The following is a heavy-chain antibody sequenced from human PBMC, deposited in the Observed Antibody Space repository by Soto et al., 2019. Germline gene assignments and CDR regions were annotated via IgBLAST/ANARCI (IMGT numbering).Heavy chain of an antibody. D-gene: IGHD1-26*01. V-gene: IGHV1-69-2*01. CDR3: AAVRGSLGSLSFDY. J-gene: IGHJ4*01. CDR1: GITFSDLH. Sequence: EVLLQQSGAEAREPGGVVKMSCAVSGITFSDLHMHWVKQAPGKGLEWVGLVEVENDDRLYAEKYRGRLNINTDTSRHTSYMELTSLTSDDTAIYFCAAVRGSLGSLSFDYWGHGTPVTVSA. CDR2: VEVENDDR.